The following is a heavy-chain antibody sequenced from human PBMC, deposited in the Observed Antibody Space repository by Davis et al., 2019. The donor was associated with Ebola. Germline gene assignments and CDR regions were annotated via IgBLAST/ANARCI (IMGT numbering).Heavy chain of an antibody. CDR2: ISYDGSNK. CDR1: GFTFSSYA. J-gene: IGHJ6*02. Sequence: PGGSLRLSCAASGFTFSSYAMHWVRQAPGKGLEWVAVISYDGSNKYYADSVKGRFTISRDNSKNTLYLQMNSLRAEDTAVYYCARGRGSWYVYYYGMDVWGQGTTVTVSS. V-gene: IGHV3-30*04. D-gene: IGHD6-13*01. CDR3: ARGRGSWYVYYYGMDV.